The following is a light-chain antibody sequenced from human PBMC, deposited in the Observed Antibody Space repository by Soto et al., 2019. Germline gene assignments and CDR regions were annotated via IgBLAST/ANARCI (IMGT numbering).Light chain of an antibody. CDR3: QQRSNWPIT. J-gene: IGKJ5*01. CDR2: DAS. Sequence: EIVLTESPATLSLSPGERAALSCRASQSVGSYLAWYQQRPGRAPRLLIYDASNRATGIPARFSGSGSGTDFTLTISSLEPEDFAVYYCQQRSNWPITFGQGTRLENK. CDR1: QSVGSY. V-gene: IGKV3-11*01.